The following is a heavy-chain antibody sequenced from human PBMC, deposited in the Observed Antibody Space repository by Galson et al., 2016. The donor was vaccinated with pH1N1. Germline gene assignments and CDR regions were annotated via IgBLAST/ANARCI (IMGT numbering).Heavy chain of an antibody. CDR1: GITFTNFG. CDR3: AKHDGSGYYYSRRLH. Sequence: SLRLSCAVSGITFTNFGMSWLRQAPGKGLEWISAISGGGGSTYHADSVKGRFTISRDNSKNTLNLQMSSLRAEDTAVYYSAKHDGSGYYYSRRLHWGQGTLVTVSS. CDR2: ISGGGGST. J-gene: IGHJ4*02. D-gene: IGHD3-22*01. V-gene: IGHV3-23*01.